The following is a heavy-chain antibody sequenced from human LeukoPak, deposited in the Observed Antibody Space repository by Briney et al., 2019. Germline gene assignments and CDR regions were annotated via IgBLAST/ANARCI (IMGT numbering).Heavy chain of an antibody. CDR1: GFTFSDAW. CDR3: ARGYSYGSFSDY. CDR2: INHSGST. J-gene: IGHJ4*02. Sequence: GSLRLSCAASGFTFSDAWMTWVRQAPGKGLEWIGEINHSGSTNYNPSLKSRVTISVDTSKNQFSLKLSSVTAADTAVYYCARGYSYGSFSDYWGQGTLVTVSS. V-gene: IGHV4-34*01. D-gene: IGHD5-18*01.